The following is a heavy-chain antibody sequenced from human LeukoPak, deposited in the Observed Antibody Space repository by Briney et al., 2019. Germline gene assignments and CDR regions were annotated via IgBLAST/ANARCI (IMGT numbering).Heavy chain of an antibody. CDR3: GIATNPAAGLDY. J-gene: IGHJ4*02. Sequence: GESLKISCKGSGYSFNSYWIGWVRQIPGKGLEWMGIIYPGDSDTRYSPSFQGQVTISADKSISTAYLQWGSLKASDTAMYYCGIATNPAAGLDYWGQGTLVTVSS. V-gene: IGHV5-51*01. CDR1: GYSFNSYW. D-gene: IGHD6-13*01. CDR2: IYPGDSDT.